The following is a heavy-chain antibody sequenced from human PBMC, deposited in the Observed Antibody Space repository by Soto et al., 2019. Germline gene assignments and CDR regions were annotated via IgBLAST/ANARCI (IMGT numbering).Heavy chain of an antibody. J-gene: IGHJ4*02. CDR3: ARDPTLYYYDSSGYHGKGNFDY. Sequence: QVQLVQSGAEVKKPGASVKVSCKASGYTFTSYGISWVRQAPGQGLEWMGWISAYNGNTNYAQKLQGRVPMTTDTTTSTAYMELRSLRSDDTAVYYCARDPTLYYYDSSGYHGKGNFDYWGQGTLVTVSS. CDR1: GYTFTSYG. D-gene: IGHD3-22*01. CDR2: ISAYNGNT. V-gene: IGHV1-18*01.